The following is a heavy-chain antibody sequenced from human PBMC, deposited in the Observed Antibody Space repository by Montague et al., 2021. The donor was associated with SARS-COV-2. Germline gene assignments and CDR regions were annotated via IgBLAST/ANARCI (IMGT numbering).Heavy chain of an antibody. D-gene: IGHD4-23*01. CDR3: ARMTTVVTLGYYSYYGMDV. CDR2: IDWDDDK. J-gene: IGHJ6*02. V-gene: IGHV2-70*01. Sequence: PALVKPTQTLTLTCTFSGFSLSTSGMCVSWIRQPPGKALEWLALIDWDDDKYYSTSLKTRLTISKDTSKNQVVLTMTNMDPVDKATYYCARMTTVVTLGYYSYYGMDVWGQGTTGTVSS. CDR1: GFSLSTSGMC.